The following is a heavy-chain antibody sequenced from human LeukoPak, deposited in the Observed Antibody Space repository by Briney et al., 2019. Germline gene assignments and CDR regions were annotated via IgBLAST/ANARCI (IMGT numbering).Heavy chain of an antibody. J-gene: IGHJ4*02. V-gene: IGHV3-15*01. CDR1: GFTLNNAW. CDR3: TTDRGIGRLPIFAY. CDR2: IKSESDGGAA. D-gene: IGHD3-3*01. Sequence: PGGSLRLSCAASGFTLNNAWMSWVRQAPGKGLEWLGRIKSESDGGAADYAAPVKGRLTISRDDSKNTLFLLRYSLKTEDTGVYYCTTDRGIGRLPIFAYWGQGTLVTVSS.